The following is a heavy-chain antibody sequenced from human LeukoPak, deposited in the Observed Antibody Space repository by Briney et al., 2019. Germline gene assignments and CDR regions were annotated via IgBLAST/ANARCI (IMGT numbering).Heavy chain of an antibody. Sequence: PGGSLRLSCAASGFTFSNYWMSWVRRAPGKGLEWVANIKQDGSETYSVDSVRGRFTISRDNAKNSLYLQMNSLRAEDTAVYYCARDFWGAYRADYFDCWGQGTLATVSS. J-gene: IGHJ4*02. V-gene: IGHV3-7*01. CDR2: IKQDGSET. D-gene: IGHD3-3*01. CDR1: GFTFSNYW. CDR3: ARDFWGAYRADYFDC.